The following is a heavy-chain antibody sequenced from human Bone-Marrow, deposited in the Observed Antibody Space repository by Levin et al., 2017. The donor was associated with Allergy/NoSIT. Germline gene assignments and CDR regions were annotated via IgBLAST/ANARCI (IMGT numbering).Heavy chain of an antibody. Sequence: GESLKISCAASGFTFSSYAMHWVRQAPGKGLEWVAVISYDGSNKYYADSVKGRFTISRDNSKNTLYLQMNSLRAEDTAVYYCAGRLWFGELLSPHYWGQGTLVTVSS. J-gene: IGHJ4*02. CDR3: AGRLWFGELLSPHY. CDR1: GFTFSSYA. CDR2: ISYDGSNK. D-gene: IGHD3-10*01. V-gene: IGHV3-30-3*01.